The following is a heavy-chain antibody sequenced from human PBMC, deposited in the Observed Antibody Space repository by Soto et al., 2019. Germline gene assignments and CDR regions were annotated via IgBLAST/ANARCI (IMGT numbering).Heavy chain of an antibody. V-gene: IGHV2-5*02. Sequence: QITLNESGPTVVRPTETLTLTCRFSGFSLTTSGVGVGWIRQSPGKAPEWLALIYWDDDKRYSASLKSRLPITQDTSKNQVVLTVSDLDPTDTATYYCAHRVLRTVFGLVTTTAIYFDFWGQGTPVAVSS. D-gene: IGHD3-3*01. J-gene: IGHJ4*02. CDR3: AHRVLRTVFGLVTTTAIYFDF. CDR1: GFSLTTSGVG. CDR2: IYWDDDK.